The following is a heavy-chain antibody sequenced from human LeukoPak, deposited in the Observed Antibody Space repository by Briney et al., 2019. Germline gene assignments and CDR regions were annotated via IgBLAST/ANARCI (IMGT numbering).Heavy chain of an antibody. V-gene: IGHV3-7*01. CDR1: GFTFSSYW. J-gene: IGHJ4*02. D-gene: IGHD3-22*01. CDR3: ARFDYYDSSGWDY. Sequence: PGGSLRLSCAASGFTFSSYWMSWVRQAPGKGLEWVANIKQDGSEKYYVDSVKGRFTISRDNAKNSLYLQMNSLRAEDTAVYYCARFDYYDSSGWDYWGQGTLVTVSS. CDR2: IKQDGSEK.